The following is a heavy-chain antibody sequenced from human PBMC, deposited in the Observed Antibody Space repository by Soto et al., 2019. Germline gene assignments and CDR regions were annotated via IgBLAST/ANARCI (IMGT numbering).Heavy chain of an antibody. CDR2: ISYDGRNE. V-gene: IGHV3-30*03. Sequence: GGSLRLSCAASGFTFNNYGIHWVRQAPGKGLEWVALISYDGRNEYYGDSVKGRFTISRDNSKKTLHLQMNRLGAEDTAVYYCARDQRGYNYRPFDYWGQGTLVTVYS. J-gene: IGHJ4*02. CDR1: GFTFNNYG. CDR3: ARDQRGYNYRPFDY. D-gene: IGHD5-18*01.